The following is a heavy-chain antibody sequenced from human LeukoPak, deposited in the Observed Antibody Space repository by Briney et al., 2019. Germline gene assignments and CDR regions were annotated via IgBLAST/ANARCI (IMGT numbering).Heavy chain of an antibody. V-gene: IGHV3-11*06. Sequence: GGSLRLSCAASGFTFSYYYMSWIRQAPGKGLEWVSYISSSSSYTNYADSVKGRFTISRDNAKTSLYLQMNSLRAEDTAVYYCARDCSSTSCYSSHGMDVWGKGTTVTVSS. CDR1: GFTFSYYY. J-gene: IGHJ6*04. D-gene: IGHD2-2*01. CDR3: ARDCSSTSCYSSHGMDV. CDR2: ISSSSSYT.